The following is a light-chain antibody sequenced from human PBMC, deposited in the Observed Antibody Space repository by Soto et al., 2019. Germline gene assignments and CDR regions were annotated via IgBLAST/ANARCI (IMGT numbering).Light chain of an antibody. CDR2: DVS. CDR3: HSYVAGYSYV. J-gene: IGLJ1*01. Sequence: QSVLTQPHSVSGSPGQSVTVSCIGTSSDVGDYNSVSWYQQHPGKAPKLMIYDVSKRPSGVPDRFSGSKSGNTAPLTISGLQAEDEADYYCHSYVAGYSYVFGIETKVTGL. V-gene: IGLV2-11*01. CDR1: SSDVGDYNS.